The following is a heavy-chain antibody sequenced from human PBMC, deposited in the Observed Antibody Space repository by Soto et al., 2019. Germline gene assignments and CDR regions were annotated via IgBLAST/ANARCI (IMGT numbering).Heavy chain of an antibody. CDR2: MTYDGATE. D-gene: IGHD3-3*02. J-gene: IGHJ3*01. Sequence: QVHLVESGGGVVQPGRSLRLSCAASGFTFNDYLIHWVRQAAGKGLEWVASMTYDGATEYYADSVKGRFTVSRDNSKRTLSLQMNSLRPEDTAVYYCARVRLSIAVNDALDVWGQGTTVTVSS. CDR3: ARVRLSIAVNDALDV. CDR1: GFTFNDYL. V-gene: IGHV3-30*14.